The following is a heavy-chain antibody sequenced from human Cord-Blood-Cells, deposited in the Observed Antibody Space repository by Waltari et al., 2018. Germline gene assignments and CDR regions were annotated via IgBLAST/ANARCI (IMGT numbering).Heavy chain of an antibody. J-gene: IGHJ3*02. CDR2: INAGNGNT. V-gene: IGHV1-3*01. CDR3: AGGLSGYSSSWYAFDI. Sequence: QVQLVQSGAEVKKPGASVQVSCKASGYTFTSYAMHWVRQAPGQRLEWMGWINAGNGNTKYSQKFQGRVTITRDTSASTAYMELSSLRSEDTAVYYCAGGLSGYSSSWYAFDIWGQGTMVTVSS. D-gene: IGHD6-13*01. CDR1: GYTFTSYA.